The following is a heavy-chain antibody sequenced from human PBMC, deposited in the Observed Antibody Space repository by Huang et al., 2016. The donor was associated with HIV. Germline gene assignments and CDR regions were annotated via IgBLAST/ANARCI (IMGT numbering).Heavy chain of an antibody. Sequence: QVQLVQSGAEVKKPGSSVKVSCKASGGTFSSYAISWVRQAPGQGLEWMGGFIPIFGTANYAKKFQGRVTITADESTSTAYMELSSLRSEDTAVYYCAREGRDGYNLDAFDIWGQGTMVTVSS. CDR2: FIPIFGTA. D-gene: IGHD5-12*01. CDR1: GGTFSSYA. CDR3: AREGRDGYNLDAFDI. V-gene: IGHV1-69*13. J-gene: IGHJ3*02.